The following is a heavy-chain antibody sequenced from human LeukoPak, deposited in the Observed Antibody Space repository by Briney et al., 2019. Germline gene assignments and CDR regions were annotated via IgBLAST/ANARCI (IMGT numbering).Heavy chain of an antibody. V-gene: IGHV3-7*01. D-gene: IGHD1-20*01. CDR2: IKQDGSEK. CDR1: GFTFSSYW. CDR3: AREAPRRITGTTRTYRNWFDP. Sequence: GGSLRLSCAASGFTFSSYWMSWVRQAPGKGLEWVANIKQDGSEKYYVDSVKGRFTISRDNAKNSLYLQMNSLRAEDTAVYYCAREAPRRITGTTRTYRNWFDPWGQGTLVTVSS. J-gene: IGHJ5*02.